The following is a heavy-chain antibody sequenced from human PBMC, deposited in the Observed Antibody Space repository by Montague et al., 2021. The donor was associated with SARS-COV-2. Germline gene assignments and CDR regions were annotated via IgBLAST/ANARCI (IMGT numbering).Heavy chain of an antibody. CDR3: VVTTSLYYHGMDV. CDR1: GGSISSSSYY. D-gene: IGHD4-23*01. J-gene: IGHJ6*02. V-gene: IGHV4-39*01. CDR2: IYYSGSA. Sequence: SDTLSLTCTVSGGSISSSSYYWGWIRQPPGKGLEWIGSIYYSGSAYYNPSLKSRLTISVDTSKNQFSLKLSSVTAADTAVYYGVVTTSLYYHGMDVWGQGTTVTVSS.